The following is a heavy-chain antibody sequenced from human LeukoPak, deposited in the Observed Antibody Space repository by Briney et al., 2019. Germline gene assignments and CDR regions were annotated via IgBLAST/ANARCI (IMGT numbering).Heavy chain of an antibody. CDR3: ATWLEDSTSMGSFEI. D-gene: IGHD2/OR15-2a*01. CDR2: IKEVGTEK. J-gene: IGHJ3*02. Sequence: GGSLRLSCAAAGFTVSSYWMSWVRQAPGKGREWVANIKEVGTEKYNVDSGKGRFTISRDNAKNSMYLQMNSRTAEDTAVHYCATWLEDSTSMGSFEIWG. V-gene: IGHV3-7*05. CDR1: GFTVSSYW.